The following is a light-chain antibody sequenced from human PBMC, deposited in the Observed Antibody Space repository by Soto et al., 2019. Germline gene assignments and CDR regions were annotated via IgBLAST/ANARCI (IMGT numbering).Light chain of an antibody. Sequence: QPVLTQPPSVSGAPGQRVTISCTGSSSSIGVGYDVHWYQHLPGTAPKLLIFGDSNRPSGVPDRFSGSKSGTSASLAITGLQAEDEADYYCQSYDSSLSGFYVFGSGTKVTVL. CDR1: SSSIGVGYD. V-gene: IGLV1-40*01. J-gene: IGLJ1*01. CDR2: GDS. CDR3: QSYDSSLSGFYV.